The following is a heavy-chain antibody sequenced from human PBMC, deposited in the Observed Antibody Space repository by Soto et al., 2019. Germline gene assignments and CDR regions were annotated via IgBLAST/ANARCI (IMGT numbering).Heavy chain of an antibody. CDR3: AKDRINGTMRWLQLHYYYYGMDV. CDR2: IIPIFGTA. Sequence: GASVKVSCKASGGTFSSYAISWVRQAPGQGPEWMGGIIPIFGTANYAQKFQGRVTITADESTSTAYMELSSLRSEDTAVYYCAKDRINGTMRWLQLHYYYYGMDVWGQGTTVTVSS. D-gene: IGHD5-12*01. V-gene: IGHV1-69*13. J-gene: IGHJ6*02. CDR1: GGTFSSYA.